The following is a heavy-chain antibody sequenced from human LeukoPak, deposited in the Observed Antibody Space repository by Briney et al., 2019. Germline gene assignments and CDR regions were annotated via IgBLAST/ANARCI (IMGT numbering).Heavy chain of an antibody. CDR2: IRPNNGST. Sequence: ASVKLSCKASGYTFTHYYVHWVRPPPAQGPEWMGWIRPNNGSTNYAQKFRGRVTMTRDTCSSTGYMDRRRLTYDDTAVYYSTREALFVASLYFHYWGEGTVVTVSS. V-gene: IGHV1-2*02. J-gene: IGHJ4*02. CDR3: TREALFVASLYFHY. CDR1: GYTFTHYY. D-gene: IGHD5-12*01.